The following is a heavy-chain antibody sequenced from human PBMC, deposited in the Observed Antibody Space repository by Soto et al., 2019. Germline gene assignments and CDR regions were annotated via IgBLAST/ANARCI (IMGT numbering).Heavy chain of an antibody. D-gene: IGHD1-1*01. J-gene: IGHJ5*02. CDR1: GYTFTGYY. V-gene: IGHV1-2*04. CDR3: ARGERNALYGGGWFDP. Sequence: QVQLVQSGAEVKKPGASVRVSCKASGYTFTGYYIHWIRQAPGQGLEWMGWINPYTGSTNYAQRFQGWVAMTRDTSIREAYLELSRETLDDTAVYYCARGERNALYGGGWFDPWGQGTLVTVSS. CDR2: INPYTGST.